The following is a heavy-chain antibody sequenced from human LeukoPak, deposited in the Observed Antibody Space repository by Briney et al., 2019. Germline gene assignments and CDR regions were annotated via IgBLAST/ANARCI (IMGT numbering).Heavy chain of an antibody. D-gene: IGHD4-17*01. CDR2: INPSGGGT. Sequence: GASVKISCKASGYTFTTYYIHWVRQAPGQGLEWMGVINPSGGGTSHAPKFRDRVTMTRDTSTTTVYMELSSLRSEDTAVYYCARGGVLVTRPSDFWGHGTLVTVSS. J-gene: IGHJ4*01. CDR3: ARGGVLVTRPSDF. V-gene: IGHV1-46*01. CDR1: GYTFTTYY.